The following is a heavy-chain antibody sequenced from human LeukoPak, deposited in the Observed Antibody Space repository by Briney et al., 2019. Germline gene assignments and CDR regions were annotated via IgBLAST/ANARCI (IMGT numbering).Heavy chain of an antibody. D-gene: IGHD5-18*01. CDR1: GNSISSGDNY. J-gene: IGHJ5*02. CDR3: ARDQGTAMRFDP. V-gene: IGHV4-61*02. CDR2: IYTSGST. Sequence: PSETLSLTCTVSGNSISSGDNYWSWIRQPAGKGLEWIGRIYTSGSTNYNPSLKSRVTISGDTSKNQFSLRLSSVTAADTAVYYCARDQGTAMRFDPWGQRTLVTVSS.